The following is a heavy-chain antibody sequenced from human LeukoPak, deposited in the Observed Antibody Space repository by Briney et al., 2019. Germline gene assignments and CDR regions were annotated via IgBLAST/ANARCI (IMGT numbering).Heavy chain of an antibody. CDR2: IYYNGDT. CDR3: ARSDGYGLVGI. Sequence: SETLSLTCSVSGGSITGYSWSWIRQTPGKGLEWIGYIYYNGDTHYNPSLNSRLSMSVDTPNKQFSLNLRSVTAADTAVYYCARSDGYGLVGIWGQGTMVTVSS. J-gene: IGHJ3*02. D-gene: IGHD3-10*01. V-gene: IGHV4-59*01. CDR1: GGSITGYS.